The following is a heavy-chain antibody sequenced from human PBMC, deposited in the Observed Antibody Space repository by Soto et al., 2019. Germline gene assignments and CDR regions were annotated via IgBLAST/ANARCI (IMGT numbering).Heavy chain of an antibody. Sequence: EVQLVESGGGLVQPGGSLRLSCAASGFTFSTYSLTWVRQAPGTGLEWVSDISGRSSAIYYADSVKARFTISRDNAKNALYLQMHSLRDEDPAVYYCARCASGGYYNYSAMDGWGQGATITASS. J-gene: IGHJ6*02. D-gene: IGHD2-15*01. CDR1: GFTFSTYS. V-gene: IGHV3-48*02. CDR3: ARCASGGYYNYSAMDG. CDR2: ISGRSSAI.